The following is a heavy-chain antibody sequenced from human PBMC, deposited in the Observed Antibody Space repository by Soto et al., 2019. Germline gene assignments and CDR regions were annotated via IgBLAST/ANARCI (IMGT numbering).Heavy chain of an antibody. V-gene: IGHV5-10-1*01. D-gene: IGHD2-2*02. Sequence: PGESLKISCNGSGYSFTSYWISWVRQMPGKGLEWMGRIDPSDSYTNYSPSFQGHVTISADKSISTAYLQWSSLKASDTAMYYCARPDCSSTSCSTYYYYYGMDVWGQGTTVTVSS. CDR1: GYSFTSYW. CDR2: IDPSDSYT. CDR3: ARPDCSSTSCSTYYYYYGMDV. J-gene: IGHJ6*02.